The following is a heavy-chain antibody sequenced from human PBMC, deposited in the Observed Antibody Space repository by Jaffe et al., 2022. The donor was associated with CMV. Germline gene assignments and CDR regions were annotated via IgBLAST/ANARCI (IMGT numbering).Heavy chain of an antibody. CDR1: GYTLTELS. D-gene: IGHD3-3*01. CDR2: FDPEDGET. CDR3: ATRQEGGFWSGYPFPDAFDI. V-gene: IGHV1-24*01. J-gene: IGHJ3*02. Sequence: QVQLVQSGAEVKKPGASVKVSCKVSGYTLTELSMHWVRQAPGKGLEWMGGFDPEDGETIYAQKFQGRVTMTEDTSTDTAYMELSSLRSEDTAVYYCATRQEGGFWSGYPFPDAFDIWGQGTMVTVSS.